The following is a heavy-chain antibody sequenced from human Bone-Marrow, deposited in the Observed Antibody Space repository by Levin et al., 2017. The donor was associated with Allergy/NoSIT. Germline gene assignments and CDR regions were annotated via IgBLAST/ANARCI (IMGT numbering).Heavy chain of an antibody. D-gene: IGHD1-14*01. V-gene: IGHV3-11*01. CDR3: ARDQTVITASEFDN. Sequence: PGGSLRLSCAASGFPFSDYYMAWIRQLPGKGLEWISYISNTGVTKYYAASVKGRFTISRDNAKNSLYLQMESLRAEDTAVYYCARDQTVITASEFDNWGQGTLVIVSS. J-gene: IGHJ4*02. CDR2: ISNTGVTK. CDR1: GFPFSDYY.